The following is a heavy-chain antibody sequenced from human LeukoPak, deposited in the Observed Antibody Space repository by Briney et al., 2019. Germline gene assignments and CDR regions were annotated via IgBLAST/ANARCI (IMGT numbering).Heavy chain of an antibody. CDR2: ISSTGTTI. D-gene: IGHD2-15*01. CDR1: GFTFSSYV. J-gene: IGHJ4*02. CDR3: AKGLEYCSVGKCLVDY. V-gene: IGHV3-48*02. Sequence: PWGSLRLSCSASGFTFSSYVMHWVCQAPGKGLEWVSYISSTGTTIYYADSVEGRFTISRDNAKNSLYLQMNSLRDEDTAVFYCAKGLEYCSVGKCLVDYCGQGALFSASS.